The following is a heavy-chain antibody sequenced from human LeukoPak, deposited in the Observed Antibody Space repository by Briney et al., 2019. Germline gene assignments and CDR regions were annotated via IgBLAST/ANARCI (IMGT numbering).Heavy chain of an antibody. CDR3: ARDSSGYSGYDAFDV. V-gene: IGHV3-48*04. Sequence: GGSLRLSCAASGFTFITYSMNWVRQAPGKGLEWVSYISSSGNSIYYADSVKGRFTISRDNAKNSLSLQMNSLRAEDTAVYYCARDSSGYSGYDAFDVWGQGTMVTVSS. CDR1: GFTFITYS. J-gene: IGHJ3*01. D-gene: IGHD5-12*01. CDR2: ISSSGNSI.